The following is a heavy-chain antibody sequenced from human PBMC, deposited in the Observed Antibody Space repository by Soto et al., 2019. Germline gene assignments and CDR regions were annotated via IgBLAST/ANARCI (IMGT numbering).Heavy chain of an antibody. D-gene: IGHD2-2*01. CDR1: GFTFSSYA. Sequence: GGSLRLSCAASGFTFSSYAMHWVRQAPGKGLEWVAVISYDGSNKYYADSVKGRFTISRDNSKNTLYLQMNSLRAEDTAVYYCASYDIVVVPAASRWFDPWGQGSLVTVSS. V-gene: IGHV3-30-3*01. J-gene: IGHJ5*02. CDR3: ASYDIVVVPAASRWFDP. CDR2: ISYDGSNK.